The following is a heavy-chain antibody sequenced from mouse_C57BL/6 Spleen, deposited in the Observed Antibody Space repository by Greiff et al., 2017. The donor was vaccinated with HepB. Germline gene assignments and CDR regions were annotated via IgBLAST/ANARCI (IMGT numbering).Heavy chain of an antibody. J-gene: IGHJ3*01. D-gene: IGHD1-1*01. CDR2: IYPSDSET. V-gene: IGHV1-61*01. CDR1: GYTFTSYW. CDR3: ARGGGSSPAWFAY. Sequence: VQLQQPGAELVRPGSSVKLSCKASGYTFTSYWMDWVKQRPGQGLEWIGNIYPSDSETHYNQNFKDKATLTVDKSSSTAYMQLSSLTSEDSAVYYCARGGGSSPAWFAYWGQGTLVTVSA.